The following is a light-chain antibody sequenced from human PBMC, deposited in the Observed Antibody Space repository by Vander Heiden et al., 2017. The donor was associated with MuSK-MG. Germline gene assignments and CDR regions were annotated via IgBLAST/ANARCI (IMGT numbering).Light chain of an antibody. CDR3: QSYDSSLSPYVV. CDR1: SSNIGAGYD. CDR2: GNS. V-gene: IGLV1-40*01. J-gene: IGLJ2*01. Sequence: QSVLPQPPSVSGAPGQRVTISCTGSSSNIGAGYDVHWYQQLPGTAPKLLIYGNSNRPSGVPDRFSGSKSGTSASLAITGLQAEDEADYYCQSYDSSLSPYVVFGGGTKLTVL.